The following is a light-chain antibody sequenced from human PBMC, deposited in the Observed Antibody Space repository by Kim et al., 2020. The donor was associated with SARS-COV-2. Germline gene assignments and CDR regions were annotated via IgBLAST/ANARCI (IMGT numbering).Light chain of an antibody. Sequence: HAVVTQEPSLTVSPGGTVTLTCGSSTGAVTSGHWPYWFQQKPGQAPRTLIYDTSNKHSWTPARFSGSLLGGKAALTLSGAQPEDEADYYCSLSHGTTWMFGGGTQLTVL. CDR3: SLSHGTTWM. J-gene: IGLJ3*02. CDR2: DTS. CDR1: TGAVTSGHW. V-gene: IGLV7-46*01.